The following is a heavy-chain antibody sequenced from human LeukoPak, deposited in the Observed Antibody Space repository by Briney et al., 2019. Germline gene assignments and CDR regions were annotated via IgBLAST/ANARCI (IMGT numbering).Heavy chain of an antibody. Sequence: GGSLRLSCAASGFTFSDYYMSWIRQAPGKGLEWVSYISSSGSTIYYADSVKGRFTISRDNAKNSLYLQMNSLRAEDTAVYYCARDPSSGWYGVQNPTDYWGQGTLVTVSS. CDR3: ARDPSSGWYGVQNPTDY. CDR1: GFTFSDYY. D-gene: IGHD6-19*01. J-gene: IGHJ4*02. V-gene: IGHV3-11*01. CDR2: ISSSGSTI.